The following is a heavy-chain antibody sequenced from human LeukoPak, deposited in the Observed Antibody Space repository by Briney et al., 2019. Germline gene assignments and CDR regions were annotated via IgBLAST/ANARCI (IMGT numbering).Heavy chain of an antibody. CDR2: IYSGGTT. CDR3: ARDIATIKDYYYYGMDV. CDR1: GFSVSSTY. Sequence: PGGSLRLSCATSGFSVSSTYMSWVRQAPGKGLEWVSVIYSGGTTYYADSVKGRFTISRDNSKNTLSPQMNSLRAEDTAVYYCARDIATIKDYYYYGMDVWGQGTTVTVSS. J-gene: IGHJ6*02. D-gene: IGHD5-12*01. V-gene: IGHV3-66*01.